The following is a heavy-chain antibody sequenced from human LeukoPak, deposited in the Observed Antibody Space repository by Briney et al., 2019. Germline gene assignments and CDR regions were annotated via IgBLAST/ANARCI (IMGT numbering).Heavy chain of an antibody. CDR3: AKVLVGSTSDFDY. D-gene: IGHD2-2*01. Sequence: PGGSLRPSCAASGFTFSSYGMPWVRQAPGKGLEWVAVISYDGSNKYYADSVKGRFTISRDNSKNTLYLQMNSLRAEDTAVYYCAKVLVGSTSDFDYWGQGTLVTVSA. V-gene: IGHV3-30*18. J-gene: IGHJ4*02. CDR1: GFTFSSYG. CDR2: ISYDGSNK.